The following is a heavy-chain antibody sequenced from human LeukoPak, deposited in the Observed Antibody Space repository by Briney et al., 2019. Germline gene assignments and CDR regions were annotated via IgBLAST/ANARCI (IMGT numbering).Heavy chain of an antibody. CDR2: ISSSSSTI. J-gene: IGHJ4*02. Sequence: GGSLRLSCAASGFTFSSYSMNWVRQAPGKGLEWVSYISSSSSTICYADSVKGRFSISRDNAKSSLYLQMNSLRAEDTAVYYCASPPFGCSSTSCYGYWGQGTLVSVSS. CDR3: ASPPFGCSSTSCYGY. V-gene: IGHV3-48*01. CDR1: GFTFSSYS. D-gene: IGHD2-2*01.